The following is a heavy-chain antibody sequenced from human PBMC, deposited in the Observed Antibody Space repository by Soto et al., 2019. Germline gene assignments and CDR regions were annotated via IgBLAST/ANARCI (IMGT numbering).Heavy chain of an antibody. V-gene: IGHV3-23*01. CDR1: GVTLSPDA. CDR3: ASGFLTWNRSPYFDY. J-gene: IGHJ4*02. Sequence: GALRDPCGASGVTLSPDANIVCRPVPGKGLEWVSAISGSGGSTYYADSVKGRFTISRDNSKNTLYLQMNSLRAEDTAVYYCASGFLTWNRSPYFDYWGQGTLVTVSS. D-gene: IGHD1-1*01. CDR2: ISGSGGST.